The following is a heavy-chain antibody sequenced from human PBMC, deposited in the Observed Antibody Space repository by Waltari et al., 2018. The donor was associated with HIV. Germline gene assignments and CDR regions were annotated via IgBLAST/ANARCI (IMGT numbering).Heavy chain of an antibody. V-gene: IGHV5-51*03. J-gene: IGHJ3*01. CDR1: GYSFLSHW. CDR2: IYPADSDT. Sequence: EVQLVQSGAELKKPGESLGLSCKGSGYSFLSHWTGWVRQKPGKGLEWMGSIYPADSDTKYSPSFQGQVTISADKSIGTAYLHWSSLKVADTAMYYCAKLQNGFDFWGQGTRLTVSS. CDR3: AKLQNGFDF.